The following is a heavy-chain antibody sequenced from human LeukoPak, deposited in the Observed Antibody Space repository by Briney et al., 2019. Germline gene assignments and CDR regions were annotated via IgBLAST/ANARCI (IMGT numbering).Heavy chain of an antibody. CDR2: IYWDDDK. J-gene: IGHJ4*02. V-gene: IGHV2-5*02. D-gene: IGHD5-12*01. CDR3: AHRRRYSPYNFES. Sequence: ASGPTLVNPTQTLTLTCTFSGFSLSTDAVGVGWIRQSPGKALEWLALIYWDDDKRYSPSLKNRITIIKDTSKNQVVFTMTKMDPVDTATYYCAHRRRYSPYNFESWGQGILVTLSS. CDR1: GFSLSTDAVG.